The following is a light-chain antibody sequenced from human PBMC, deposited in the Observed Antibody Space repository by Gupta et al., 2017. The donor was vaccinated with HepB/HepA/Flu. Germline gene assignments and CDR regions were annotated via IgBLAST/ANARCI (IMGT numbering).Light chain of an antibody. CDR1: QSISSY. V-gene: IGKV1-39*01. Sequence: DIEMPQSPSSLSASVGDRVTITCRASQSISSYLNWYQQKPGKAPELLIYAASTLQTGVPSRFSGSGSGTEFTLTVSSLQPEDFATYYCQETYDTPRTFGGGTKVEIK. J-gene: IGKJ4*01. CDR2: AAS. CDR3: QETYDTPRT.